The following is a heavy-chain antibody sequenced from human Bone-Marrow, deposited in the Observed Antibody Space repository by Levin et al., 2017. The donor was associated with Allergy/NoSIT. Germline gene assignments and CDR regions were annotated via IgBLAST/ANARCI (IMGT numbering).Heavy chain of an antibody. V-gene: IGHV3-30*03. Sequence: GGSLRLSCEVSGFSFSHYAMHWIRQAPGKGLEWVAHISSDGKDEYYAESVKGRFTISRDNSNNIVYLQMNDLRFEDTALFYCARSFRGFEDWGQGTLVTVAS. CDR2: ISSDGKDE. J-gene: IGHJ4*02. CDR3: ARSFRGFED. CDR1: GFSFSHYA. D-gene: IGHD3-10*01.